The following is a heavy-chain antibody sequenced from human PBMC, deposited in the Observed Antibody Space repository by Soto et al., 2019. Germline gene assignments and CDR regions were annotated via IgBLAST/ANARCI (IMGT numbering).Heavy chain of an antibody. Sequence: QITLKESGPTLVKPTQTLTLTCTFSGFSLSTTGVGVGWIREPPGKALEWLALIYWDDDKRYSPSLKSRLTITKVTSKNQVVLTMTNVDPVDTGTYFCAHRRVGRELDYWGHVTLVTVSS. CDR2: IYWDDDK. D-gene: IGHD3-3*01. CDR1: GFSLSTTGVG. J-gene: IGHJ4*01. V-gene: IGHV2-5*02. CDR3: AHRRVGRELDY.